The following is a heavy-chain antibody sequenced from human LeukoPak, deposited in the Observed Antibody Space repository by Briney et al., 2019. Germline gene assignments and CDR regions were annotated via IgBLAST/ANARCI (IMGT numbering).Heavy chain of an antibody. CDR1: GGPISRHY. CDR3: GRDSYYYAIGYFNYAFDM. Sequence: SVTLSLTCTVSGGPISRHYWSWIRQPPGKGLEWIGHIYYSGSTHYNPSLKSRDNISVDMSKHKFSLKLNPEIAADTAVYHCGRDSYYYAIGYFNYAFDMWGQGTMFTVSS. CDR2: IYYSGST. J-gene: IGHJ3*02. D-gene: IGHD3-10*01. V-gene: IGHV4-59*11.